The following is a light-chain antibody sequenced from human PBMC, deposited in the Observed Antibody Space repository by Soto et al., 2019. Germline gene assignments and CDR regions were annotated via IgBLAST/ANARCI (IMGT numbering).Light chain of an antibody. CDR2: DTT. CDR1: TGAVTNGHY. J-gene: IGLJ1*01. Sequence: QAVVTQEPSLTVSPGGTVTLTCGSSTGAVTNGHYPYWLQQKPGQAPRTLICDTTNRHSWTPARFSGSLLGGKAALTLSGAQPEDEAEYYCLLSYNGPYVFGTGTKVTVL. V-gene: IGLV7-46*01. CDR3: LLSYNGPYV.